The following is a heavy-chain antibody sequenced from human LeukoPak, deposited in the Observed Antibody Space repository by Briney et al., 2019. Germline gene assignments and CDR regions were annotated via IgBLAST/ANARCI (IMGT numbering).Heavy chain of an antibody. Sequence: ASVKVSCTASGYTFTSYGISWVRQAPGQGLEWMGWISAYNGNTNYAQKLQGRVTMTTDTSTSTAYMELRSLRSDDTAVYYCARTELLWFGELLYGDDYWGQGTLVTVSS. D-gene: IGHD3-10*01. CDR3: ARTELLWFGELLYGDDY. CDR1: GYTFTSYG. V-gene: IGHV1-18*01. CDR2: ISAYNGNT. J-gene: IGHJ4*02.